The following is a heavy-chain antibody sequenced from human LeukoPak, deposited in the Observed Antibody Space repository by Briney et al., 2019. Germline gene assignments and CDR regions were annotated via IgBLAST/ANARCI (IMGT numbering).Heavy chain of an antibody. Sequence: SETLSLTCAVYGGSFSGYYWSWIRQPPGKGLEWIGEINHSGSTNYNPSLKSRVTISVDTSKNQFSLKLSSVTAADTAVYYCARALYYYGSGSSPFDPWGQGTLVTVSS. CDR3: ARALYYYGSGSSPFDP. D-gene: IGHD3-10*01. CDR1: GGSFSGYY. J-gene: IGHJ5*02. V-gene: IGHV4-34*01. CDR2: INHSGST.